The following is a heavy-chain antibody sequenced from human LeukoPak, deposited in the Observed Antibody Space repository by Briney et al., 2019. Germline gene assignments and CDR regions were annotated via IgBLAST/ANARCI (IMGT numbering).Heavy chain of an antibody. Sequence: GGSLRLSCAASGFTFSSYAMHWVRQAPGKGLEWVAVISYDGSNKYYADSVKGRFTISRDNSKNTLYLQMNSLRAEDTAVYYCARDGRRFGESLFDYWGQGTLVTVSS. D-gene: IGHD3-10*01. J-gene: IGHJ4*02. V-gene: IGHV3-30-3*01. CDR1: GFTFSSYA. CDR3: ARDGRRFGESLFDY. CDR2: ISYDGSNK.